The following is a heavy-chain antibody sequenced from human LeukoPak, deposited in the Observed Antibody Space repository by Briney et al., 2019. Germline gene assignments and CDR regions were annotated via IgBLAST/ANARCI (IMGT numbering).Heavy chain of an antibody. CDR1: GFTSAVYA. D-gene: IGHD3-22*01. CDR3: AKPGCGAYDSSGYNPFDI. V-gene: IGHV3-9*02. Sequence: GGSLRLSCAASGFTSAVYAMHGVRHAPGKGLEWVSGISWNSGRIGYADSVKGRFTISRDNTKNALYLQMNSLRAEDMALYYCAKPGCGAYDSSGYNPFDIWGQGTMVTVSS. J-gene: IGHJ3*02. CDR2: ISWNSGRI.